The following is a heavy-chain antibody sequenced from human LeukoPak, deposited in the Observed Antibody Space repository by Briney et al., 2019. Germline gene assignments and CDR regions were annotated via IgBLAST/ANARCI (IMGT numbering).Heavy chain of an antibody. V-gene: IGHV1-18*01. CDR3: ARVEGPSIFGVIDY. D-gene: IGHD3-3*01. CDR2: ISIYNTNT. CDR1: GGTFSSYA. J-gene: IGHJ4*02. Sequence: ASVKVSCKSSGGTFSSYAISWVRQAPGQGLEWMRWISIYNTNTNYAQNLQGRVTMTTDTSTSTTYMELRSLRSDDTAVYYCARVEGPSIFGVIDYWGQGTLVTVSS.